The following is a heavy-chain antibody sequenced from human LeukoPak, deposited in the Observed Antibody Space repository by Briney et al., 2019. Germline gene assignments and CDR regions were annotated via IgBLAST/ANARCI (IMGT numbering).Heavy chain of an antibody. J-gene: IGHJ6*02. Sequence: GRSLRLSCAASGFTFSSYAMHWVRQAPGKGLEWVAVISYDGSNKYYADSVKGRFTISRDNSKNTLYLQMNSLRAGDTAVYYCASGSDYDFWSGFSSYYGMDVWGQGTTVTVSS. CDR3: ASGSDYDFWSGFSSYYGMDV. CDR1: GFTFSSYA. V-gene: IGHV3-30-3*01. D-gene: IGHD3-3*01. CDR2: ISYDGSNK.